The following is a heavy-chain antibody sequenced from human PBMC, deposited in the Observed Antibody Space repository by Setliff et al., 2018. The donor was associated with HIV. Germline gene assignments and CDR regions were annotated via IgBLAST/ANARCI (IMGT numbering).Heavy chain of an antibody. CDR3: ATFVPRTSASRPVDV. V-gene: IGHV4-59*08. CDR2: IYYSGSA. J-gene: IGHJ6*04. D-gene: IGHD2-2*01. CDR1: GGSISSYY. Sequence: PSETLSLTCTVSGGSISSYYWSWIRQPPGKGLEWIGYIYYSGSANYNPSLKGRVTISVDTSKNQFSLKLTSVTAADTAVYFCATFVPRTSASRPVDVWGKGTTVTVSS.